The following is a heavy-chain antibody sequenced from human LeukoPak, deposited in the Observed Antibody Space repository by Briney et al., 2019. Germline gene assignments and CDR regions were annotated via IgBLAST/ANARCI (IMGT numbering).Heavy chain of an antibody. D-gene: IGHD1-1*01. CDR2: INPSGGST. V-gene: IGHV1-46*01. CDR1: GYTFTSYY. J-gene: IGHJ6*03. Sequence: ASVKVSCKASGYTFTSYYMHWVRQAPGQGLEWMGIINPSGGSTSYAQKFQGRVTMTRDMSTSTVYMELSSLRSEDTAVYYCARSPYNWNDGGYYYYMDVWGKGTTVTVSS. CDR3: ARSPYNWNDGGYYYYMDV.